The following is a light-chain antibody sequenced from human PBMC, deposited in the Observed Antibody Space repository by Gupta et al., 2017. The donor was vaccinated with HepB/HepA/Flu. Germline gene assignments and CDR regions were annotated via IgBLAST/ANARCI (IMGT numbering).Light chain of an antibody. CDR3: QQYYSTPHT. CDR2: WAS. V-gene: IGKV4-1*01. J-gene: IGKJ3*01. Sequence: DIVMTQSPDSLAVSLGERATINCKSSQSVLYSSNNKNYLAWYQQKPGQPPKLLIYWASTRESGVPDRFSGSGSGTDFTLTISSLQAEDVAVYYCQQYYSTPHTFGHGTKVDIK. CDR1: QSVLYSSNNKNY.